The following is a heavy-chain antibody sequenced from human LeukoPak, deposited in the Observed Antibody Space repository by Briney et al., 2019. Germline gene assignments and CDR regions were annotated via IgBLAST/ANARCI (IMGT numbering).Heavy chain of an antibody. D-gene: IGHD4-23*01. V-gene: IGHV3-7*05. J-gene: IGHJ4*02. Sequence: GGSLRLSCAASGFTFSNYWMSWVRQAPGKGLEWVANIKQDGSEKYYVDSVKGRFTISRDNAKNSLYLQMNSLRAEDTAVYYCARDLEDYGGKGLNDYWGQGTLVTVSS. CDR2: IKQDGSEK. CDR1: GFTFSNYW. CDR3: ARDLEDYGGKGLNDY.